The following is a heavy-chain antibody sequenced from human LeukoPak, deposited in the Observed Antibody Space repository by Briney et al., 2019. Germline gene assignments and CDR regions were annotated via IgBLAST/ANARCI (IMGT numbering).Heavy chain of an antibody. CDR3: AIKPPSGWFGTGWLDP. V-gene: IGHV4-4*02. D-gene: IGHD3-10*01. CDR1: GGSISNNNW. J-gene: IGHJ5*02. CDR2: IYHSGTT. Sequence: SGTLSPTCSVSGGSISNNNWWSWVRQSPGKGLEWIGNIYHSGTTHYNPSLKSRATISVDKSKNQFSLKLNSVTAADTAVYYCAIKPPSGWFGTGWLDPWGQGTLVTVSS.